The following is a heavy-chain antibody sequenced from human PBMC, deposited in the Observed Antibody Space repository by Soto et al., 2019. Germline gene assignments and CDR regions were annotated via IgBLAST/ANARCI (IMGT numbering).Heavy chain of an antibody. Sequence: QVQLVQSGAEVKKPGSSVRVSCKASGGTLNSYTISCVRQAPGQGLEWMGGIIPVFGTTDYAQKFQGRVTIAADQSTGTAYLDLFSLISEDTAIYYCSISNSYGRGDFWGQGTLVTVSS. CDR3: SISNSYGRGDF. V-gene: IGHV1-69*01. J-gene: IGHJ4*02. D-gene: IGHD4-17*01. CDR2: IIPVFGTT. CDR1: GGTLNSYT.